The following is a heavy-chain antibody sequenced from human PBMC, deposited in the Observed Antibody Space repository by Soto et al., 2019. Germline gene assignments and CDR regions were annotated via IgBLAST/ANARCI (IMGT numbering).Heavy chain of an antibody. J-gene: IGHJ5*02. V-gene: IGHV1-69*13. CDR1: GGTFSSYA. Sequence: SVKVSCKASGGTFSSYAISWVRQAPGQGLEWMGGIIPIFGTANYAQKFQGRVTITADESTSTAYMELSSLRSEDTAVYYCARVLIYDILTGYYNARNNWFDPWGQGTLVTAPQ. D-gene: IGHD3-9*01. CDR2: IIPIFGTA. CDR3: ARVLIYDILTGYYNARNNWFDP.